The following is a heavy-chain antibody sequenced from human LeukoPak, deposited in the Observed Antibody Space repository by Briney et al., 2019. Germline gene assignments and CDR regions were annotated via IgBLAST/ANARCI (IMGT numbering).Heavy chain of an antibody. Sequence: SETLSLTCTVSGGSISTSSYYWGWVRQPPGKGLEWIGNIFYSGSTNYNPSLKSRVTISIDTSKNQFSLKLSSVTAADTAVYYCARVERIAAAVRYWGQGTLVTVSS. J-gene: IGHJ4*02. CDR3: ARVERIAAAVRY. CDR1: GGSISTSSYY. V-gene: IGHV4-39*07. CDR2: IFYSGST. D-gene: IGHD6-13*01.